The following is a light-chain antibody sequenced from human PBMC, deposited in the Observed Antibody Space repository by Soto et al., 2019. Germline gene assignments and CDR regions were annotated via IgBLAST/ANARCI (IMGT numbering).Light chain of an antibody. V-gene: IGKV1-39*01. CDR1: QSISKF. CDR2: AAS. J-gene: IGKJ5*01. Sequence: DFELTQSPSSLSAFVGDRVSISCRASQSISKFLSWYQQRPGTAPKLLIYAASSLESGVPSRFSGSGSGTDFTLTISSLQPEDFVTYYCQQNYNTPITFGQGTRLEIK. CDR3: QQNYNTPIT.